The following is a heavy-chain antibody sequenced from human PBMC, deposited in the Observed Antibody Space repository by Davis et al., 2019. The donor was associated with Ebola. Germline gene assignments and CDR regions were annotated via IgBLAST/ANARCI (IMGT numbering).Heavy chain of an antibody. J-gene: IGHJ6*04. D-gene: IGHD3-22*01. Sequence: GGSLRLSCAASGFTFSSYSMNWVRQAPGKGLEWVSSISSSSSYIYYADSVKGRFTISRDNAKNSLYLQMNSLRAEDTAVYYCAREARVVITTILYYYYGMDVWGKGTTVTVSS. CDR3: AREARVVITTILYYYYGMDV. CDR1: GFTFSSYS. V-gene: IGHV3-21*01. CDR2: ISSSSSYI.